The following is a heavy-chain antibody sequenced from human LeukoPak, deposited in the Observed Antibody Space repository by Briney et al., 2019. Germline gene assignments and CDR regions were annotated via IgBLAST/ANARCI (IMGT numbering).Heavy chain of an antibody. V-gene: IGHV4-4*07. Sequence: SETLSLTCTVSGGSTIGYYWSWIRQPAGKGLEWIGRIYSSGSTNYNPSLKGRVTVSVDTSKNQLSLKLTSVTAADTAVYYCARGASGRWDFDYWGQGTLVTVSS. J-gene: IGHJ4*02. D-gene: IGHD3-10*01. CDR3: ARGASGRWDFDY. CDR2: IYSSGST. CDR1: GGSTIGYY.